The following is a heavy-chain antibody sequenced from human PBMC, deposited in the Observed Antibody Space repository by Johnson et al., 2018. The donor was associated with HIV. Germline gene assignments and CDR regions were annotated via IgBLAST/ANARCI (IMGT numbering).Heavy chain of an antibody. CDR1: GFTFSNYA. CDR3: AKDGAVDI. Sequence: VQLVESGGGVVQPGRSLRLSCEASGFTFSNYAMNWVRQAPGKGLEWVAVISYDGSNKYYADSVKGRFTISRDNSKNTLYLQMNSLRAEDTAVYYCAKDGAVDIWGQGTLVTVSS. V-gene: IGHV3-30-3*02. CDR2: ISYDGSNK. J-gene: IGHJ3*02.